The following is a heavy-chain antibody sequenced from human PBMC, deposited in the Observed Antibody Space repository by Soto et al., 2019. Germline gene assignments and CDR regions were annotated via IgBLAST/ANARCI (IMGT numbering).Heavy chain of an antibody. J-gene: IGHJ5*02. Sequence: GGSLRLSCAASGFTFSSYAMSWVRKAPGKGLEWVSAISGSGGSTYYADSVKGRFTISRDNSKNTLYLQMNSLRAEDTAVYYCAKVSPPYCYDSTDWFDPWGQGTLVTVSS. CDR2: ISGSGGST. CDR3: AKVSPPYCYDSTDWFDP. CDR1: GFTFSSYA. V-gene: IGHV3-23*01. D-gene: IGHD3-22*01.